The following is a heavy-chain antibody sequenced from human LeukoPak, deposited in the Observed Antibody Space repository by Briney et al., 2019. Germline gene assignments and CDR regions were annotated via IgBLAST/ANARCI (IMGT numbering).Heavy chain of an antibody. D-gene: IGHD2-2*01. J-gene: IGHJ4*02. CDR3: ARGDGAGGAFKTSPPDIVVVPAAINSFDY. CDR2: INHSGST. Sequence: SETLSLTCAVYGGSFSGYYWSWIRQPPGTGLEWIGEINHSGSTNYNPSLKSRVTISVDTSKNQFSLKLSSVTAADTAVYYCARGDGAGGAFKTSPPDIVVVPAAINSFDYWGQGTLVTVSS. CDR1: GGSFSGYY. V-gene: IGHV4-34*01.